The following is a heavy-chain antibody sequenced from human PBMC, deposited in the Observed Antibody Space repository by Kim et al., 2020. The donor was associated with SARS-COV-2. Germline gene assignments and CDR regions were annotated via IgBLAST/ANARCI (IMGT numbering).Heavy chain of an antibody. D-gene: IGHD6-19*01. CDR1: GGSISSYY. V-gene: IGHV4-59*01. CDR2: IYYSGST. Sequence: SETLSLTCTVSGGSISSYYWSWIRQPPGKGLEWIGYIYYSGSTNYNPSLKSRVTISVDTSKNQFSLKLSSVTAADTAVYYCARGHWSIAVAGGVDYYYYGMDVWGQGTTVTVSS. J-gene: IGHJ6*02. CDR3: ARGHWSIAVAGGVDYYYYGMDV.